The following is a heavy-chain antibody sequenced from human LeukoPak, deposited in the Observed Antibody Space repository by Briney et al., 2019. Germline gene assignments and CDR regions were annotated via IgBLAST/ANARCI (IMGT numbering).Heavy chain of an antibody. J-gene: IGHJ4*02. Sequence: ASVKVSCKASGYTFTSYGISWVRQARGQGLEWMGWISAYNGNTNYAQKLQGRVTMTTDTSTSTAYMELRSLRSDDTAVYYCARDTPNYVWGSYRSITPDYWGQGTLVTVSS. CDR3: ARDTPNYVWGSYRSITPDY. CDR2: ISAYNGNT. D-gene: IGHD3-16*02. V-gene: IGHV1-18*01. CDR1: GYTFTSYG.